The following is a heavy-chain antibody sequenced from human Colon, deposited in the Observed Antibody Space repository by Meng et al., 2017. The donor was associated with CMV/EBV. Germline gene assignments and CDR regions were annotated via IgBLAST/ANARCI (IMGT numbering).Heavy chain of an antibody. CDR1: GFTFSNYW. CDR3: VSGLEGTRNY. V-gene: IGHV3-74*03. CDR2: IKTDGSTT. D-gene: IGHD1-14*01. J-gene: IGHJ4*02. Sequence: EVQLVGSGGGLVQPGGSLRLSCAVSGFTFSNYWMYWVRQTPGKGLVCVARIKTDGSTTEYADSVKGRFTISRDNGRNTLYLQMNSLRGEDTAVYFCVSGLEGTRNYWAQGTLVTVSS.